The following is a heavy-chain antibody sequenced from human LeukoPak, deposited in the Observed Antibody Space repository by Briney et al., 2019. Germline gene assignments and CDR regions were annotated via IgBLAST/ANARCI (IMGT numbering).Heavy chain of an antibody. Sequence: SQTLSLTCTVSGGSITNYYWSWIRQPPGKGLEWIGRIYTSGSTNYNPSLKSRVTMSVDTSKNQFSLKLSSVTAADTAVYYCAREIVRGHYYYGMDVWGQGATVTVSS. D-gene: IGHD2-21*01. CDR2: IYTSGST. J-gene: IGHJ6*02. CDR1: GGSITNYY. V-gene: IGHV4-4*07. CDR3: AREIVRGHYYYGMDV.